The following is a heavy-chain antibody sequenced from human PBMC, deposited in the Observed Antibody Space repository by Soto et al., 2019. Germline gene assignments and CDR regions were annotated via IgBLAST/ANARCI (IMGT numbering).Heavy chain of an antibody. CDR2: ITGSGTGA. V-gene: IGHV3-23*01. Sequence: EVHLLESGGGLVHPGESLRLSCGASGFTFSSCVITWVRQAPGKGLEWVSCITGSGTGAYYADSVKGRFTISRDNTKNMVYLQMNNLRADDTGVYYCAKGLINGRWYAEDWGQGTLVTVSS. J-gene: IGHJ4*02. CDR1: GFTFSSCV. D-gene: IGHD6-13*01. CDR3: AKGLINGRWYAED.